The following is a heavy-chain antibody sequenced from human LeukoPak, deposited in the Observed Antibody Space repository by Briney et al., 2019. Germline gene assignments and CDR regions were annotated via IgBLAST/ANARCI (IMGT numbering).Heavy chain of an antibody. CDR2: IYYPGST. CDR1: GGSFSGYY. Sequence: PSETLSLTCAVYGGSFSGYYWSWIRQPPGKGLEWIGIIYYPGSTYYNPSLKSRVTVSVDTSKNQFSLKLSSVTAADTAVYYCARRYCSGGTCYYFDYWGQGTLVTVSS. V-gene: IGHV4-34*01. D-gene: IGHD2-15*01. CDR3: ARRYCSGGTCYYFDY. J-gene: IGHJ4*02.